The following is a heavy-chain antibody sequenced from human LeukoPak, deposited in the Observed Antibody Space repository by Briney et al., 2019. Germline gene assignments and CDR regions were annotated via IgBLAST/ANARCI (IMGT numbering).Heavy chain of an antibody. V-gene: IGHV4-59*01. CDR1: GGSISSYY. D-gene: IGHD3-9*01. CDR3: ARYGYDILTGHYFDY. J-gene: IGHJ4*02. Sequence: SETLSLTCTVSGGSISSYYWSWIRQPPGKGLEWIGYIYYSGSTNYNPSLKSRVTISVDTSKNQFSLKLSSVTAAGTAVYYCARYGYDILTGHYFDYWGQGTLVTVSS. CDR2: IYYSGST.